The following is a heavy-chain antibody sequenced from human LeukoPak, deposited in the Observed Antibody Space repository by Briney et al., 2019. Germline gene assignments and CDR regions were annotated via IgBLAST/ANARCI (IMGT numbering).Heavy chain of an antibody. J-gene: IGHJ4*02. CDR3: ATVSEY. CDR1: GFTFNYFW. CDR2: INNDGTAT. V-gene: IGHV3-74*01. Sequence: GGSLRLSGAASGFTFNYFWMHWVRQVPGKGLVWVSGINNDGTATYYADSVKGRFTISIDNAKNTVYLQMNGLRAEDTTVYYCATVSEYWGQGTLVTVSS.